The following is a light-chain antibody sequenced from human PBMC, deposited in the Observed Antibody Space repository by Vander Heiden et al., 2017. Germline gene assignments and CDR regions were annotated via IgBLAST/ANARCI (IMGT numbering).Light chain of an antibody. V-gene: IGKV1-39*01. CDR1: QSISSY. CDR2: AAS. J-gene: IGKJ4*01. Sequence: IQMTQSPSSLSASVGDRVTIPCRASQSISSYLNWYQQKPGKAPKLLIYAASSLQSGVPSRFSGSGSGTDFTLTISSLQPEDFATYYCQQSYSTPRTFGGGTKVEIK. CDR3: QQSYSTPRT.